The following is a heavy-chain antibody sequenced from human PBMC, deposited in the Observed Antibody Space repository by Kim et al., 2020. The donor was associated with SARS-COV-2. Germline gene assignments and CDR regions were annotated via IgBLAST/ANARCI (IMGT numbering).Heavy chain of an antibody. D-gene: IGHD2-2*01. Sequence: SETLSLTCAVYGGSFSGYYWSWIRQPPGKGLEWIGEINHSGSTNYNPSLKSRVTISVDTSKNQFSLKLSSVTAADMAVYYCARIPAAPVSRVYYYYYMDV. CDR3: ARIPAAPVSRVYYYYYMDV. CDR2: INHSGST. V-gene: IGHV4-34*01. J-gene: IGHJ6*03. CDR1: GGSFSGYY.